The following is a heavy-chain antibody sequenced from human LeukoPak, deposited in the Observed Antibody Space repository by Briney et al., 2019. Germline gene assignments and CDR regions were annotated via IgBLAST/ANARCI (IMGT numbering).Heavy chain of an antibody. CDR2: IYPANSDT. Sequence: GESLKISCKASGYSFTNYWIGWVRQMPGKGLEWMAIIYPANSDTRYSASFQGQVTISADTSITTAYLQWSSPTASDTAMYYCARERESGSSWFDPWGQGTLVTVSS. D-gene: IGHD3-10*01. CDR3: ARERESGSSWFDP. CDR1: GYSFTNYW. J-gene: IGHJ5*02. V-gene: IGHV5-51*01.